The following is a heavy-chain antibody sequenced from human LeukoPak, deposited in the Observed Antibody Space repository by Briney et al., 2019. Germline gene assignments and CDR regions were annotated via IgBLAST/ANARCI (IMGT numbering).Heavy chain of an antibody. J-gene: IGHJ4*02. Sequence: GGSLRLSCAASGFTFSSYAMNWVRRAPGKGLEWVSAITGSGGRTYYADSVKGRFTVSRDNSKNTLYLQMNSLRAEDTAVYYCAKDRRAGSYDYWGQGTLVTVSS. CDR2: ITGSGGRT. D-gene: IGHD3-10*01. CDR1: GFTFSSYA. V-gene: IGHV3-23*01. CDR3: AKDRRAGSYDY.